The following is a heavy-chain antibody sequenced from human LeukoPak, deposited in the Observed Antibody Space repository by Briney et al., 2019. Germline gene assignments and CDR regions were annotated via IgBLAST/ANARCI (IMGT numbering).Heavy chain of an antibody. D-gene: IGHD3-10*01. CDR3: ARVGTYGSGSYLSWLDY. CDR1: GGSISSSPYY. Sequence: KPSETLSLTCTVSGGSISSSPYYWGWIRQPPGKGLEWIGSIYNSGSTYYNPSLKSRVTISVDTSKNQFSLKLSSVTAADTAVYYCARVGTYGSGSYLSWLDYWGQGTLVTVSS. V-gene: IGHV4-39*01. J-gene: IGHJ4*02. CDR2: IYNSGST.